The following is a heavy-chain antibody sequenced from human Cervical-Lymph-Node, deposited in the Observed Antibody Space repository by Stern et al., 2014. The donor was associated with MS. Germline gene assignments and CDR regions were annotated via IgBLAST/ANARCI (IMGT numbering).Heavy chain of an antibody. CDR3: TTGFYDTSGYRGY. CDR2: INSTTDCGTT. J-gene: IGHJ4*02. Sequence: EVQLLESGGGLVKPGGSLRLSCVGSGFTFSDAWMRWVRQAPGKGLDWVGRINSTTDCGTTDYAAPVKGRFIISRDDSKNTLYLQMNSLKIEDSGVYYCTTGFYDTSGYRGYWGQGTLVTVSS. V-gene: IGHV3-15*01. D-gene: IGHD3-22*01. CDR1: GFTFSDAW.